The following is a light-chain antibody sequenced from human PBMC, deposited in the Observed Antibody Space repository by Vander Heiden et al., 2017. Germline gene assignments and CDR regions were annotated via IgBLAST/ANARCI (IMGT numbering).Light chain of an antibody. J-gene: IGLJ2*01. V-gene: IGLV4-69*01. Sequence: QLVLTQSPSASASLGASVKLTCTLSSGHSSYAIAWHQQQPEKGPRYLMKLNSDGSHGKGDGIPDRFSGSSSGAARYLTISSLQSEDEADYYCQTWGTGIHVVFGGGTKLTVL. CDR1: SGHSSYA. CDR3: QTWGTGIHVV. CDR2: LNSDGSH.